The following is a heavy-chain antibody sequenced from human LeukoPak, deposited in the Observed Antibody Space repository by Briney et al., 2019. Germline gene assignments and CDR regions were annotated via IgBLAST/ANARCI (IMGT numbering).Heavy chain of an antibody. CDR1: GFTFSSYA. CDR2: ISGSGSST. CDR3: AKTGDSSGFYYGVDY. J-gene: IGHJ4*02. D-gene: IGHD3-22*01. V-gene: IGHV3-23*01. Sequence: GGSLRLSCVASGFTFSSYAMTWVRQAPGKGLEWVSAISGSGSSTYYADSVKGRFTISRVNSKNTLYVQMNSLRAEDTAVYYCAKTGDSSGFYYGVDYWGQGTLVTVSS.